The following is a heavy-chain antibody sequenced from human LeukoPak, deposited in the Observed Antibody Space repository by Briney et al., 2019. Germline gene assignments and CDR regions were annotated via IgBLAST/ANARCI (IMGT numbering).Heavy chain of an antibody. Sequence: SETLSLTCTVSGGSISSYYWSWIRQPPGKGLEWIGYIYYSGSTNYNPSLKSRVTISVDTSKNQFSLKLSSVTAADTAVYYCVRLWSRNWFDPWGQGTLVTVSS. CDR2: IYYSGST. V-gene: IGHV4-59*08. CDR1: GGSISSYY. D-gene: IGHD3-10*01. CDR3: VRLWSRNWFDP. J-gene: IGHJ5*02.